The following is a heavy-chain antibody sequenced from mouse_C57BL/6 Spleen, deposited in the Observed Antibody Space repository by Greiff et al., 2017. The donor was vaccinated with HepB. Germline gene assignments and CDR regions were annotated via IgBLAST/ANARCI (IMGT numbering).Heavy chain of an antibody. D-gene: IGHD1-1*01. J-gene: IGHJ3*01. CDR2: INPNNGGT. CDR3: ARRDGSSSWFAY. V-gene: IGHV1-18*01. CDR1: GYTFTDYN. Sequence: VHVKQSGPELVKPGASVKIPCKASGYTFTDYNMDWVKQSHGKSLEWIGDINPNNGGTIYNQKFKGKATLTVDKSSSTAYMELRSLTSEDTAVYYCARRDGSSSWFAYWGQGTLVTVAA.